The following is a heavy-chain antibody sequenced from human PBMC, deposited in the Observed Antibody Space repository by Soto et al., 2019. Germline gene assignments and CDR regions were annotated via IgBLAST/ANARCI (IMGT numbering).Heavy chain of an antibody. CDR3: AKDKVPDGDWDIDY. Sequence: GGSLRLSCVVSGFTFNQYSMSWVRQAPGKGLEWVSSIIGANGDTSYADSVEGRFTISRSNSKNTLCLQMNSLTVGDTAVYYCAKDKVPDGDWDIDYWGQGTRVTVSS. CDR2: IIGANGDT. V-gene: IGHV3-23*01. D-gene: IGHD4-17*01. CDR1: GFTFNQYS. J-gene: IGHJ4*02.